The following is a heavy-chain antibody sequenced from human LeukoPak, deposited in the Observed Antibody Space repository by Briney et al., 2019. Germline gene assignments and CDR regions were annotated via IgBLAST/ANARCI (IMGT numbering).Heavy chain of an antibody. D-gene: IGHD5-12*01. Sequence: ASVKVSCKASGYTFTGYDINWVRQATGQGLEWMGWMNPNSGNTGYAQKFQGRVTITRNTSISTAYMELSSLRSEDTAVYYCARAKRGYSGYVSDYWGQGTLVTVSS. CDR1: GYTFTGYD. J-gene: IGHJ4*02. CDR2: MNPNSGNT. CDR3: ARAKRGYSGYVSDY. V-gene: IGHV1-8*03.